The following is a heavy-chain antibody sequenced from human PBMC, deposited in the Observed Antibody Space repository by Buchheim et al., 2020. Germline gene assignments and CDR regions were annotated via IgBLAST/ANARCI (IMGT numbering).Heavy chain of an antibody. J-gene: IGHJ4*02. CDR3: ARMREGSRTYDY. CDR1: SGSISSSTNY. Sequence: QVQLQESGPGLVKPSQTLSLTCTISSGSISSSTNYWSWIRQPAGKGLEWIGRIYRRGSTHYNPFLKSRVTISVATSKTQFSLKVRSVTAADTAVYYCARMREGSRTYDYWGQGTL. CDR2: IYRRGST. V-gene: IGHV4-61*02. D-gene: IGHD1-26*01.